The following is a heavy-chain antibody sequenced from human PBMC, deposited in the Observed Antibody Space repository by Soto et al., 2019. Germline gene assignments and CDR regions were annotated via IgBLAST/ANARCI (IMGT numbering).Heavy chain of an antibody. CDR3: ARVRGDIVVVPAATPYYMDV. CDR2: ISAYNGNT. J-gene: IGHJ6*03. V-gene: IGHV1-18*01. Sequence: ASVKVSCKASGYTFTSYGISWVRQAPGQGLEWMGWISAYNGNTNYAQKLQGRVTMTTDTSTSTAYMELRSLRSDDTAVYYCARVRGDIVVVPAATPYYMDVWGKGTTVTVSS. CDR1: GYTFTSYG. D-gene: IGHD2-2*01.